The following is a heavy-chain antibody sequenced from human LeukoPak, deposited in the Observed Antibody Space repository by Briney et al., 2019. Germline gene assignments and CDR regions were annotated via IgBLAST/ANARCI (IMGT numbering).Heavy chain of an antibody. Sequence: PGRSLRLSCAASGFTSSSYAMSSVRPAPEEGLERVSAISGSGGSTYYADSAKSRFTISRDNSKNTLYLQMNSLRAEDTAVYYCAKERGYKHYDFWDYWGQGTLVTVSS. CDR2: ISGSGGST. V-gene: IGHV3-23*01. CDR1: GFTSSSYA. D-gene: IGHD3-3*01. J-gene: IGHJ4*02. CDR3: AKERGYKHYDFWDY.